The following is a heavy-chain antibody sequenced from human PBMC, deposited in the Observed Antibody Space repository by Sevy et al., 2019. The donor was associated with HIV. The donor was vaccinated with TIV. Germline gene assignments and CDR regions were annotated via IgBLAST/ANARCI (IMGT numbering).Heavy chain of an antibody. D-gene: IGHD1-1*01. J-gene: IGHJ6*02. CDR2: ISETGGNT. Sequence: GGSLRLSCEASGFIFNNYPMSWVRQAPGKGLEWASSISETGGNTFYADSVKGRFTISSDNSKNTLYLQMRSLTVEDTAVYYCAKEWANDIYYYGMDVWGQGTTVTVSS. V-gene: IGHV3-23*01. CDR3: AKEWANDIYYYGMDV. CDR1: GFIFNNYP.